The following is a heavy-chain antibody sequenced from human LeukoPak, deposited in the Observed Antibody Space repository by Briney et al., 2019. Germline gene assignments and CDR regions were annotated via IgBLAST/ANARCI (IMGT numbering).Heavy chain of an antibody. CDR1: GGSISSGGYS. D-gene: IGHD6-19*01. CDR2: IYHSGST. Sequence: PSETLSLTCAVSGGSISSGGYSWSWIRQPPGKGLEWIGYIYHSGSTYYNPSLKSRVTISVDTSKNQFSLKLSSVTAADTAVYYCAAPGWRDLFDYWGQGTLVTVSS. V-gene: IGHV4-30-2*01. CDR3: AAPGWRDLFDY. J-gene: IGHJ4*02.